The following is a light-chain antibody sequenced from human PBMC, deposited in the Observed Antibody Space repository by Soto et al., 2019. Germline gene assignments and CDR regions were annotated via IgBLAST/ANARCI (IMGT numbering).Light chain of an antibody. CDR3: QQYGSSPPYT. V-gene: IGKV3-20*01. CDR1: QSVSSSY. Sequence: EIVLTQSPGTLSLSPGERATLSCRASQSVSSSYLAWYQQKPGQAPRLLIYGASSRAPGIPDRFSGSGSGTAFTLTISRLEPEDFEVFVCQQYGSSPPYTFGQGTKLEIK. J-gene: IGKJ2*01. CDR2: GAS.